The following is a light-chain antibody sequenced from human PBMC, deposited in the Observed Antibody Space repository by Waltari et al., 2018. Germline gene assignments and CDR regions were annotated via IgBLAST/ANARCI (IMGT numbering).Light chain of an antibody. Sequence: ALTQPASVSGSPGQSITISCTGTSSDVGTYNLVSWYQQHPGKAPKLMIYEGTKRPSGVSNRFSGSKSGNTASLTISGLQAEDEAHYYCCSYAGGRPHVVFGGGTQLTVL. CDR1: SSDVGTYNL. CDR3: CSYAGGRPHVV. J-gene: IGLJ2*01. CDR2: EGT. V-gene: IGLV2-23*01.